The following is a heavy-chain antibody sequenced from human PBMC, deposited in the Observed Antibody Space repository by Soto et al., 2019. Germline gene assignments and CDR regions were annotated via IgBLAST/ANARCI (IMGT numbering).Heavy chain of an antibody. V-gene: IGHV4-30-2*01. Sequence: SETLSLTCAVSGGSISSGGYSWSWIRQPPGKGLEWIGYIYHSGSTYYNPSLKSRVTISVDRSKNQFSLKLSSVTAADTAVYYCARGGYSSSWYYFDYWGQGTLVTVSS. CDR2: IYHSGST. J-gene: IGHJ4*02. CDR3: ARGGYSSSWYYFDY. D-gene: IGHD6-13*01. CDR1: GGSISSGGYS.